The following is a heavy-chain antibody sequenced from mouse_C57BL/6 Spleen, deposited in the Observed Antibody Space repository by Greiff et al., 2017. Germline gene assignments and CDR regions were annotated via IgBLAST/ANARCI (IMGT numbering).Heavy chain of an antibody. D-gene: IGHD1-1*01. CDR3: ARWGYYYGYYAMDY. V-gene: IGHV1-55*01. CDR1: GYTFTSYW. CDR2: IYPGSGST. J-gene: IGHJ4*01. Sequence: QVQLQQPGAELVKPGASVKMSCKASGYTFTSYWITWVKQRPGQGLEWIGDIYPGSGSTNYNEKFKSKATLTVDTSSSTAYMQLSSLTSEDSAVYYCARWGYYYGYYAMDYWGQGTSVTVSS.